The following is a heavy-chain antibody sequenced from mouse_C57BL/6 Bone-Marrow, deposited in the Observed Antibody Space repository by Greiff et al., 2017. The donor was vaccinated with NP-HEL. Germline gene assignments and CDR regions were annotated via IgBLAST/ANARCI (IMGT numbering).Heavy chain of an antibody. CDR2: ISSGSSTI. V-gene: IGHV5-17*01. CDR3: ARDTVVDFDY. Sequence: GVEWVAYISSGSSTIYYADTVKGRFTISRDNAKNTLFLQMTSLRSEDTAMYYCARDTVVDFDYWGQGTTLTVSS. D-gene: IGHD1-1*01. J-gene: IGHJ2*01.